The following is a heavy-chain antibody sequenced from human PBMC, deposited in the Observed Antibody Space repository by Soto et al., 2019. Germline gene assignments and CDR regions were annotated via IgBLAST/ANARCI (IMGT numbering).Heavy chain of an antibody. Sequence: QVQLVQSGAEVKKPGASVKVSCKASGYTFTNYAMHWVRQAPGQRLEWMGWINAGNGNTKSSQKFQGIVTITRDTSASTAYMELSSLRSEDTAVYYCARGDYYDIHDYWGQGTLVTVSS. CDR2: INAGNGNT. J-gene: IGHJ4*02. V-gene: IGHV1-3*01. D-gene: IGHD3-22*01. CDR1: GYTFTNYA. CDR3: ARGDYYDIHDY.